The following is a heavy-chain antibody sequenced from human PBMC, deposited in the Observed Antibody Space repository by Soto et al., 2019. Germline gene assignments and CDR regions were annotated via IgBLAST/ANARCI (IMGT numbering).Heavy chain of an antibody. V-gene: IGHV3-53*01. J-gene: IGHJ2*01. CDR2: IYSGGST. CDR3: ARDQKKGPGDSRGPYWYFDL. Sequence: GGSLRLSCAASGFTVSSNYMSWVRQAPGKGLEWVSVIYSGGSTYYADSVKGRFTISRDNSKNTLYLQMNSLRAEDTAVYYCARDQKKGPGDSRGPYWYFDLWGRGTLVTVSS. CDR1: GFTVSSNY. D-gene: IGHD4-17*01.